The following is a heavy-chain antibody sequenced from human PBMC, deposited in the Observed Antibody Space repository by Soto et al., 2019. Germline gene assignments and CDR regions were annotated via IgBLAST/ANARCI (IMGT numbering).Heavy chain of an antibody. CDR3: AKHGLTAYMAYYFDL. D-gene: IGHD3-16*01. J-gene: IGHJ4*02. V-gene: IGHV4-31*03. CDR1: GGSISSAGYN. CDR2: IYYSGST. Sequence: SETLSLTCTVSGGSISSAGYNWSWIRQHPGKGLEWIGYIYYSGSTYYNPSLKSRVTISVDTSKNQFSLNLTSVTAADTAVYYCAKHGLTAYMAYYFDLWGRGTLVTVSS.